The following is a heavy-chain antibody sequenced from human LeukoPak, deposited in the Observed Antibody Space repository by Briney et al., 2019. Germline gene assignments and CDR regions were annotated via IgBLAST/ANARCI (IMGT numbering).Heavy chain of an antibody. CDR2: ISAYNGNT. D-gene: IGHD2-2*01. V-gene: IGHV1-18*01. CDR1: GFTFTSYG. J-gene: IGHJ4*02. Sequence: GASVKVSCKASGFTFTSYGFSWVRQAPGQGLEWMGWISAYNGNTNYAEKFQGRSTMTTDTSTSTAYMELRSLRGDDTAVYYCARGGLSSRIDYWGQGTLVTVSS. CDR3: ARGGLSSRIDY.